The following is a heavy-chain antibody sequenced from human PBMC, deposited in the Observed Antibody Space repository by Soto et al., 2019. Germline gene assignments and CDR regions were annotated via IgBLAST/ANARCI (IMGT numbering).Heavy chain of an antibody. CDR2: ISGSGGST. CDR3: AKSWEPWRAYYYYGMDV. CDR1: GLTFSSYA. Sequence: GGSLRLSCAASGLTFSSYAMSWVRQAPGKGLEWVSAISGSGGSTYYADSVKGRFTISRDNSKNTLYLQMNSLRAEDTAVYYCAKSWEPWRAYYYYGMDVWGQGTTVTVSS. J-gene: IGHJ6*02. V-gene: IGHV3-23*01. D-gene: IGHD1-26*01.